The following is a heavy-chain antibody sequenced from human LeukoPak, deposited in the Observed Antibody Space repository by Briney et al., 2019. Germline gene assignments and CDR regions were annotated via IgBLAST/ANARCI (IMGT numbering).Heavy chain of an antibody. CDR1: GFTFSNAW. V-gene: IGHV3-15*01. Sequence: GGSLRLSCAASGFTFSNAWMSWVRQAPGKGLEWVGRIKSKTDGGTTDYAAPVKGRFTISRDDSKNTLYLQMNSLKTEDTAVYYCAKGFYYDFWSGYSDAFDIWGQGTMVTVSS. J-gene: IGHJ3*02. D-gene: IGHD3-3*01. CDR2: IKSKTDGGTT. CDR3: AKGFYYDFWSGYSDAFDI.